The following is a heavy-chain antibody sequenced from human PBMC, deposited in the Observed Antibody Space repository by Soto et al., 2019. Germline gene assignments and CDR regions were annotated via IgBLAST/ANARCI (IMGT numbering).Heavy chain of an antibody. CDR1: GYTFTSYA. J-gene: IGHJ4*02. V-gene: IGHV1-3*01. CDR3: ARVDSSGWDDFDY. D-gene: IGHD6-19*01. CDR2: INAGNGNT. Sequence: ASVKVSCKASGYTFTSYAMHWVRQAPGQRLEWMGWINAGNGNTKYSQKFQGRVTITRDTSASTAYMELSSLRSEDTAVYYCARVDSSGWDDFDYWGQGTLVTVSS.